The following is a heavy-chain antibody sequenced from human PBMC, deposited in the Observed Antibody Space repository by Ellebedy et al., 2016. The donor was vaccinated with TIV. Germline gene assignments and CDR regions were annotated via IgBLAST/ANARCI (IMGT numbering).Heavy chain of an antibody. J-gene: IGHJ6*02. V-gene: IGHV4-59*01. CDR3: AREGPRTYDYVSGGGRSLDV. CDR2: ISYRGSA. Sequence: MPSETLSLTCTVSGGSIDDFFWSWVRQLPGKGLEWIGSISYRGSANYNPSLTGRVSLSVDTSKHQFSWKMSFVTAADAAVYYCAREGPRTYDYVSGGGRSLDVWGQGTTVTVSS. CDR1: GGSIDDFF. D-gene: IGHD3-10*01.